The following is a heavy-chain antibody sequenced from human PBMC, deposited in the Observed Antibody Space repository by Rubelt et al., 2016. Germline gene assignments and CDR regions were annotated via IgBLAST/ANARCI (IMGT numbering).Heavy chain of an antibody. D-gene: IGHD3-10*01. Sequence: EVQLVESGGGLVQSGGSLRLSCATSGFTLSSYWMSWVRQGPGQGLEWVANIQQDEGEKNYVYTVKGRCTISRVNTKNSLYLQMGSLRAEDTAVYYCATSHGGHWGQGSLVTVSS. CDR3: ATSHGGH. CDR2: IQQDEGEK. CDR1: GFTLSSYW. J-gene: IGHJ4*02. V-gene: IGHV3-7*01.